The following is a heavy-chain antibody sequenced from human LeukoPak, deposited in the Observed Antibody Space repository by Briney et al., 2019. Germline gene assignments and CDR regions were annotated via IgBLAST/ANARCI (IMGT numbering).Heavy chain of an antibody. CDR1: GGSISSSPYY. J-gene: IGHJ4*02. D-gene: IGHD3-16*01. CDR2: ISNTGVT. V-gene: IGHV4-39*02. Sequence: SETLSLTCTVSGGSISSSPYYWGWIRQPPGKGLEWFGAISNTGVTYYNPSLRSRVTIFADTSKNHFSLNLRSVTAADTALYYCASAPRQASIGGLDYWGQGTLVTVSS. CDR3: ASAPRQASIGGLDY.